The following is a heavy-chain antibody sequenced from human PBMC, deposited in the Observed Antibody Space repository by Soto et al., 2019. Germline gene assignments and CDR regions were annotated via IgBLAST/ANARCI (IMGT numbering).Heavy chain of an antibody. CDR2: INWNSDTI. Sequence: ESGGGSVQPGGSLRLSCVASGFRFDDYAMHWVRQRPGKGLEWVSGINWNSDTIGYDDSVKGRFIVSRDNAEGSLLLQMSSLRAEDTAIYFCAMSNNNDLYYHVESWGQGTPVTVSS. V-gene: IGHV3-9*01. J-gene: IGHJ4*02. CDR3: AMSNNNDLYYHVES. CDR1: GFRFDDYA. D-gene: IGHD3-10*01.